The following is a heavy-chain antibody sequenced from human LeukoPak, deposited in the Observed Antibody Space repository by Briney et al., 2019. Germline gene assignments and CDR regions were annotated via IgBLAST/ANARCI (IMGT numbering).Heavy chain of an antibody. CDR3: ARDGYYYDMGAFDI. J-gene: IGHJ3*02. Sequence: PGGSLRLSCAASGFAVSSNYMSWVRQAPGKGLECVSVIYSGGSTYYADSVKGRFTISRDNSKNTLYLQMNSLRAEDTAVYYCARDGYYYDMGAFDIWGQGTMVTVSS. D-gene: IGHD3-22*01. V-gene: IGHV3-66*01. CDR1: GFAVSSNY. CDR2: IYSGGST.